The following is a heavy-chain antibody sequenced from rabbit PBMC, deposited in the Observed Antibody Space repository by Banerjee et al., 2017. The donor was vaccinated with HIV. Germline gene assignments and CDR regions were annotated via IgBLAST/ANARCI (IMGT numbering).Heavy chain of an antibody. J-gene: IGHJ4*01. CDR2: IYGGSGST. Sequence: QQQLEESGGDLVKPEGSLTLTCTASGFSFSNSYWICWVRQAPGKGLEWIGCIYGGSGSTYYASWAKGRFMISKTSSTTVTLQMTSLTAADTATYFCARDAGNSWLSYFNLWGPGTLVTVS. V-gene: IGHV1S45*01. D-gene: IGHD8-1*01. CDR1: GFSFSNSYW. CDR3: ARDAGNSWLSYFNL.